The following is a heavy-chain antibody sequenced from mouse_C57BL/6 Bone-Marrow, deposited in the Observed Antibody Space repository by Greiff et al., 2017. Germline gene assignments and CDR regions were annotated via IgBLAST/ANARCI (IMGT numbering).Heavy chain of an antibody. V-gene: IGHV1-81*01. CDR3: AREGVWLGWYFAV. CDR1: SYTFTSSG. CDR2: MYPRSGHT. D-gene: IGHD2-2*01. Sequence: QVQLQQSGAELARPGASVKLSCKASSYTFTSSGISCVKQRTGQGLEWIGEMYPRSGHTYYNAKFKGKATLTADSSSSTAYMGLRSLTSEDSAVYFCAREGVWLGWYFAVWGTGAPVTVSS. J-gene: IGHJ1*03.